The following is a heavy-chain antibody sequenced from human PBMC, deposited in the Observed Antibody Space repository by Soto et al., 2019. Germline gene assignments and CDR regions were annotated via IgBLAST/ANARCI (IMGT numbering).Heavy chain of an antibody. D-gene: IGHD6-19*01. CDR2: MNAGSGNT. J-gene: IGHJ4*02. CDR1: GYTFTSYD. V-gene: IGHV1-8*01. CDR3: ARDVAVAGNDY. Sequence: GASVKVSCKASGYTFTSYDINWVRQAPGQGLEWMGWMNAGSGNTKYSQKFQGRVTMTRDTSVSTAYKELSSLRSEDTAVYYCARDVAVAGNDYWGQGTLVTVSS.